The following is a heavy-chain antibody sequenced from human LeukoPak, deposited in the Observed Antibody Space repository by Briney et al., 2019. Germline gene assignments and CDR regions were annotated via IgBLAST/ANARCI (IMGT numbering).Heavy chain of an antibody. CDR3: AKDGAYSYGPRYYFDY. CDR1: GFTFSSYS. V-gene: IGHV3-23*01. CDR2: ISGSGGST. J-gene: IGHJ4*02. D-gene: IGHD5-18*01. Sequence: PGGSLRLSCAASGFTFSSYSMNWVRRAPGKGLEWASAISGSGGSTYYADSVKGRFTISRDNSKSTLFLQMNSLRAEDTAVYYCAKDGAYSYGPRYYFDYWGQGTLVTVSS.